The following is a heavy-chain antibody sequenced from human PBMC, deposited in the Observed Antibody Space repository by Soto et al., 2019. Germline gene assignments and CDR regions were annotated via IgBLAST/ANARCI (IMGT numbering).Heavy chain of an antibody. CDR1: GFAFISYA. J-gene: IGHJ6*02. D-gene: IGHD2-8*01. V-gene: IGHV3-23*01. CDR3: AKSTLLYSHNLYGMDV. Sequence: PGGSLRLSCAASGFAFISYAIILFRHAPCKGLEWVSAISGSGGSTYYADSVKGRFTISRDNSKNTLYLQMNSLRAEDTAVYYCAKSTLLYSHNLYGMDVWGQGTTVTVSS. CDR2: ISGSGGST.